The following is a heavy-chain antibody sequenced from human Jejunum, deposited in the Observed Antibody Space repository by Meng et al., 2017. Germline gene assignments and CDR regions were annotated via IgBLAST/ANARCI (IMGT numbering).Heavy chain of an antibody. V-gene: IGHV3-23*01. CDR1: GLIFSSYA. D-gene: IGHD3-16*02. CDR2: ISGRGDDP. J-gene: IGHJ2*01. Sequence: GESLKISCAASGLIFSSYAITWVRQAPGKGLEWVSTISGRGDDPFYADSVKGQFTISRDNSKNTVYLQMNSLRADDTALYYCAKGGHFSFFDVWGRGTLVTVSS. CDR3: AKGGHFSFFDV.